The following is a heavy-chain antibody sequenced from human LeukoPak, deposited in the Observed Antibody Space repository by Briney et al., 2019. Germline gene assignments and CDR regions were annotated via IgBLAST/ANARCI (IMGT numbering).Heavy chain of an antibody. CDR2: ISYDGSNK. Sequence: PGRSLRLSCAASGFTFSSYAMHWVRQAPGKGLEWVAVISYDGSNKYYAGSVEGRFTISRDNSKNTLYLQMNRLTAEDTAVYYCAKSRRDYSFWSGYYWGQGTLVTVSS. V-gene: IGHV3-30-3*02. CDR3: AKSRRDYSFWSGYY. J-gene: IGHJ4*02. D-gene: IGHD3-3*01. CDR1: GFTFSSYA.